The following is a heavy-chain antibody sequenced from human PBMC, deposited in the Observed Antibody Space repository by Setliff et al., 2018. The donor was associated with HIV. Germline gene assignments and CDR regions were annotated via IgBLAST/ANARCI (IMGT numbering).Heavy chain of an antibody. Sequence: SETLSLTCTVSGDTDFYWSWIRQPPGKGLEWIGYIHASGKANYNPSLKSRITISLDTSKEQFSLELSSATAADTAVYYCATLDHSGGNFLAYWGQGSLVTV. CDR3: ATLDHSGGNFLAY. V-gene: IGHV4-4*09. D-gene: IGHD2-21*02. J-gene: IGHJ4*02. CDR1: GDTDFY. CDR2: IHASGKA.